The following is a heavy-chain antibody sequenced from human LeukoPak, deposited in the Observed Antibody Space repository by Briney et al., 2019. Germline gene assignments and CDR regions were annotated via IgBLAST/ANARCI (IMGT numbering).Heavy chain of an antibody. V-gene: IGHV1-18*01. CDR2: IGGYYGAT. D-gene: IGHD2-2*02. CDR1: GYTFTNYS. Sequence: ASVKVSCKASGYTFTNYSFGWLRQAPAQGLELMGLIGGYYGATNYAQKFQGRVTMTTDTSTTTAYMELRSLTSDDTAVYTCARDKYLEGGHYYKYGMDVWGRGTTVIVSS. J-gene: IGHJ6*02. CDR3: ARDKYLEGGHYYKYGMDV.